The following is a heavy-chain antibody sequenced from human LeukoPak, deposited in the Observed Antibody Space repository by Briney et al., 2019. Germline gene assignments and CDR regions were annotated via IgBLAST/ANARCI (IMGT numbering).Heavy chain of an antibody. V-gene: IGHV4-59*01. CDR2: IYYSGST. CDR1: GGSISSYY. Sequence: SETLSLTCTVSGGSISSYYWSWIRQPPGKGLEWIGYIYYSGSTNYNPSLKSRVTISVDTSKNQFSLKLSSVTAADTAVYYCARGDGYNLPPDYWGQGTLVTVSS. D-gene: IGHD5-24*01. J-gene: IGHJ4*02. CDR3: ARGDGYNLPPDY.